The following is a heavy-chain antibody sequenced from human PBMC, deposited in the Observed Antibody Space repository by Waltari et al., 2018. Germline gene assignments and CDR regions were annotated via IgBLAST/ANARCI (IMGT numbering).Heavy chain of an antibody. J-gene: IGHJ4*02. D-gene: IGHD2-15*01. CDR1: GDSMSSTYW. CDR3: GRDRGRGLYLDS. Sequence: QLQQSGPGLVKPSGTLPLTCAVSGDSMSSTYWWSWVRQSPGKGLEWIGQVHGSGKTNYNPSFASRVSVTLHTSANQFSLRVTSATAADTAVYYCGRDRGRGLYLDSWGQGTLVTVSP. CDR2: VHGSGKT. V-gene: IGHV4-4*02.